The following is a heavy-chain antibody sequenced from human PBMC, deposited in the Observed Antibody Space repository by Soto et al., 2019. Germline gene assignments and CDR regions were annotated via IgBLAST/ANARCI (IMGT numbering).Heavy chain of an antibody. J-gene: IGHJ3*01. Sequence: QLQLQESGPGLVKPAETLSLKCAVSGGSVSSGNYFWGWIRQPPGKGEEWIGNINYNGDTYYRPSLKSLVTLSLDSAQNQFSLRLTSWTAADTAVYYYARRLIRNWNHGHAFDFWCQGTLVTVSS. D-gene: IGHD1-20*01. CDR2: INYNGDT. V-gene: IGHV4-39*01. CDR3: ARRLIRNWNHGHAFDF. CDR1: GGSVSSGNYF.